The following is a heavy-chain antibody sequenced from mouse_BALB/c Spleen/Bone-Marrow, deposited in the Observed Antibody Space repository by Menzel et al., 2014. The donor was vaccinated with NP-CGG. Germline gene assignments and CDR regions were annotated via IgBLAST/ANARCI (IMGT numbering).Heavy chain of an antibody. Sequence: EVKVVDSGPGLVKPSQSLSLTCTVTGYSITSDYAWHWIRPFPGNKLEWMGYISYSGITSYNPSLKSRISITRDTSKNQFFLQLNSVTTEDTATYYCARGRAAWFAYWGQGTLVTVSA. CDR1: GYSITSDYA. CDR2: ISYSGIT. V-gene: IGHV3-2*02. D-gene: IGHD3-3*01. J-gene: IGHJ3*01. CDR3: ARGRAAWFAY.